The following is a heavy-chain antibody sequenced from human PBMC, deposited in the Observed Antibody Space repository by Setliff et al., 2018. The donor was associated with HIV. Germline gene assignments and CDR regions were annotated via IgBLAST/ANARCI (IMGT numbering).Heavy chain of an antibody. D-gene: IGHD1-26*01. CDR3: ARGCGRGAPYAFDI. V-gene: IGHV4-34*01. CDR1: GGSFSGYY. Sequence: KASETLSLTCAVYGGSFSGYYWSWIRQPPGKGLEWIGEINHSGSTNYNPSLKSRVTISVDTSKNQFSLKLSSVTAADTAVYYCARGCGRGAPYAFDIWGQGTRVTVSS. CDR2: INHSGST. J-gene: IGHJ3*02.